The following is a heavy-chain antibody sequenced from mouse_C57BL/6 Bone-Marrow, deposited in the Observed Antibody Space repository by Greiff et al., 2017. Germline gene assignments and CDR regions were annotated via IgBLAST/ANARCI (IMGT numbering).Heavy chain of an antibody. D-gene: IGHD2-3*01. CDR2: IRSKSNNYAT. J-gene: IGHJ1*03. Sequence: GGGLVQPKGSLKLSCAASGFSFNTYAMNWVRQAPGKGLEWVARIRSKSNNYATYYAESVKDRFTISRDDSESMLYLQMNNLKTEDTAMYYCVRWLLWYMDVWGTGTSVTVSS. CDR3: VRWLLWYMDV. V-gene: IGHV10-1*01. CDR1: GFSFNTYA.